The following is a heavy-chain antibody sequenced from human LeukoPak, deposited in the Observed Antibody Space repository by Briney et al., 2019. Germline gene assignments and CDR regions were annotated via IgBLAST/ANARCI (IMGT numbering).Heavy chain of an antibody. D-gene: IGHD6-13*01. CDR3: AKALGSWPTYNWFDP. Sequence: GASVKVSCKASGGTFSSYAISWVRQAPGQGLEWMGGIIPIFGTANYAQKFQGRVTITTDESTSTAYMELSSLRSEDTAVFFCAKALGSWPTYNWFDPWGQGTLVTVSS. V-gene: IGHV1-69*05. J-gene: IGHJ5*02. CDR2: IIPIFGTA. CDR1: GGTFSSYA.